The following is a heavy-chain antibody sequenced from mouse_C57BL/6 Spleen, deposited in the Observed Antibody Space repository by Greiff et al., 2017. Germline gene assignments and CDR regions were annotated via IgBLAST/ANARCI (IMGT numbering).Heavy chain of an antibody. V-gene: IGHV5-16*01. Sequence: EVKLMESEGGLVQPGSSMKLSCTASGFTFSDYYMAWVRQVPEKGLEWVANINYDGSSTYYLDSLKSRFIISRDNAKNILYLQMSSLKSEDTATYYCARGYYGSTWYFDYWGQGTTLTVSS. J-gene: IGHJ2*01. CDR1: GFTFSDYY. D-gene: IGHD1-1*01. CDR2: INYDGSST. CDR3: ARGYYGSTWYFDY.